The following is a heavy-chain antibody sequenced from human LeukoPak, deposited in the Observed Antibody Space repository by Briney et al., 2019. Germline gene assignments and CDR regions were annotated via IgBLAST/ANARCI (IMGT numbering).Heavy chain of an antibody. CDR2: ISGSGGST. Sequence: GSLILSCAASGFTFSSYAMSWVRQAPGKGLEWVSAISGSGGSTYYADSVKGRFTISRDNSKNTLYLQMNSLRAEDTAVYYCAKDRAPDYYDSSGYPIDYWGQGTLVTVSS. CDR1: GFTFSSYA. J-gene: IGHJ4*02. V-gene: IGHV3-23*01. CDR3: AKDRAPDYYDSSGYPIDY. D-gene: IGHD3-22*01.